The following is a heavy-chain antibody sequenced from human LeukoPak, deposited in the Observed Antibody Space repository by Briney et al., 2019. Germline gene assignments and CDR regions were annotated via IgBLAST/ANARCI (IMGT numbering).Heavy chain of an antibody. V-gene: IGHV4-30-4*08. CDR1: GGSIISGDYY. CDR2: IYHNGDT. CDR3: ARAGVVPAAINRAFDI. J-gene: IGHJ3*02. D-gene: IGHD2-2*02. Sequence: PSQTLSLTCIVSGGSIISGDYYWTWIRQPPGKGLEWIGYIYHNGDTYYNPSLRSRISISVDTSKNQFSLKLSSVTAADTAVYYCARAGVVPAAINRAFDIWRQGSLVTVSS.